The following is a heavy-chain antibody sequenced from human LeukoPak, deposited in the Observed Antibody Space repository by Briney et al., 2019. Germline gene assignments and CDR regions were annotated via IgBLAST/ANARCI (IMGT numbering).Heavy chain of an antibody. Sequence: SETLSLTCAVYGGSFSGYYWSWIRQPPGKGLEWIGEINHSGSTNYNPSLKSRVTISVDTSKNQFSLKLSSVTAADTAVYYCASIIYGGPSYWGQGTLATVSS. CDR1: GGSFSGYY. CDR3: ASIIYGGPSY. J-gene: IGHJ4*02. CDR2: INHSGST. V-gene: IGHV4-34*01. D-gene: IGHD5-12*01.